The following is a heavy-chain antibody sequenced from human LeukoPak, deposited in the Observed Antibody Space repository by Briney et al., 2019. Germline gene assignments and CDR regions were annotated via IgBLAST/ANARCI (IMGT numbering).Heavy chain of an antibody. CDR2: IEHGGTT. J-gene: IGHJ4*02. V-gene: IGHV4-59*01. CDR3: AREKRVVGAPHFDS. D-gene: IGHD1-26*01. CDR1: GGSITHFY. Sequence: SETRSLTCDVSGGSITHFYWSGIRQPPGKGLEWIGDIEHGGTTNYSPSLKSRVTLSVDTSKSQFSLRLDSVTAADTAVYYCAREKRVVGAPHFDSWGQGTLVTVSS.